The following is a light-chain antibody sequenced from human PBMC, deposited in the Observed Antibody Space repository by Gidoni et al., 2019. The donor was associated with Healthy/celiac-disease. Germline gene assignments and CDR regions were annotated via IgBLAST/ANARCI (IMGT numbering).Light chain of an antibody. CDR1: QSISSY. CDR2: AAS. Sequence: DIPLTPSPSSLSASVGDRVTITCRAIQSISSYLNWYQQKPGKAPKILIYAASSLQSGVPSRFSGSGSGTDFTLNISSLQPEDFATYYCQQSYSTPPSTFGPGTKVEIK. V-gene: IGKV1-39*01. J-gene: IGKJ3*01. CDR3: QQSYSTPPST.